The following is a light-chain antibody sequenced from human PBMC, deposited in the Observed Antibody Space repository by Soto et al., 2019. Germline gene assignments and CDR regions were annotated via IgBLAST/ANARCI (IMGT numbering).Light chain of an antibody. CDR3: QQYGNSPPNT. Sequence: EIVLTQSPGTLSLSPGERATLSCRASQSVSSSYLAWYQQKPGQAPRLLIYGASSRATGIPDRCSGSGSGTDLNITIIRMEPEDFAVDFCQQYGNSPPNTFGQGTKVEIK. CDR1: QSVSSSY. CDR2: GAS. J-gene: IGKJ2*01. V-gene: IGKV3-20*01.